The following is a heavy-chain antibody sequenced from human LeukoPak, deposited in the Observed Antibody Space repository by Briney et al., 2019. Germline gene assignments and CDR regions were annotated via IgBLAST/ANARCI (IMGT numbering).Heavy chain of an antibody. J-gene: IGHJ5*02. D-gene: IGHD3-22*01. Sequence: GGSLRLSCAVSGFTFSSYSMNWVRQAPGKGLEWVSSISSSSSYIYYADSVKGRFTISRDNAKNSLYLQTNSLRAEDTAVYYCARDLRPNYYDSSGYYFDWFDPWGQGTLVTVSS. CDR1: GFTFSSYS. CDR3: ARDLRPNYYDSSGYYFDWFDP. V-gene: IGHV3-21*01. CDR2: ISSSSSYI.